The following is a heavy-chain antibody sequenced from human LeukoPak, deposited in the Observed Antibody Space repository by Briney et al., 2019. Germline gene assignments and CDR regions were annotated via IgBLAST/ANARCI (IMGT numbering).Heavy chain of an antibody. J-gene: IGHJ6*02. D-gene: IGHD2-2*01. Sequence: SETLSLTCTVSGGSTNSYYWSWIRQPPGKGLEWIGYIYYSGSTNYNPSLKSRVTISVDTSKNQFSLKLSSVTAADTAVYYCARAIVIPAAMSQYFFYYGMDVWGQGTTVTVSS. CDR1: GGSTNSYY. V-gene: IGHV4-59*01. CDR2: IYYSGST. CDR3: ARAIVIPAAMSQYFFYYGMDV.